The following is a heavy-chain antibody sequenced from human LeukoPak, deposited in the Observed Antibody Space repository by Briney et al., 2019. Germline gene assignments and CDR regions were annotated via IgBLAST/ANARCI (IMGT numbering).Heavy chain of an antibody. CDR3: ARELLGHGYNSGDFDC. CDR2: IKEDGSER. Sequence: GGSLRLSCEGSAFIFSGHWMNWVRQTPGKGLEWVASIKEDGSERQYVDSVKGRFSISRDNTKGSLFLQLNSLRAEDTAVYYCARELLGHGYNSGDFDCWGQGTLVTVSS. D-gene: IGHD5-24*01. V-gene: IGHV3-7*01. CDR1: AFIFSGHW. J-gene: IGHJ4*02.